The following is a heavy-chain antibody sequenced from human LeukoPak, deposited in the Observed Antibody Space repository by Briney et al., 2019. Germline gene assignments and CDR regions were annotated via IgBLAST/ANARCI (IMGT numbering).Heavy chain of an antibody. J-gene: IGHJ1*01. CDR2: IAHDGSVK. V-gene: IGHV3-7*01. D-gene: IGHD3-10*02. CDR1: TVIFRKYW. Sequence: PGGSLRLSCAASTVIFRKYWMGWARQAPGKGLEWVANIAHDGSVKWYVDSVKGRFIISRDNARESLYLQMNGLRVEDTAIYYCAFVVREPQNWGQGTLVTVSS. CDR3: AFVVREPQN.